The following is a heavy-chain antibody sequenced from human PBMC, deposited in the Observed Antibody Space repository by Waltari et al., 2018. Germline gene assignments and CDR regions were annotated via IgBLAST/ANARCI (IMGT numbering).Heavy chain of an antibody. V-gene: IGHV1-69*08. CDR1: GGTFSSYT. J-gene: IGHJ4*02. CDR2: IIPSLGIA. Sequence: QVQLVQSGAEVKKPGSSVKVSCKASGGTFSSYTISWVRQAPGQGLEWMGRIIPSLGIANYAQKFQGRVTITADKSTSTAYMELSSLRSEDTAVYYCARDSYYGSGSQRDYWGQGTLVTVSS. CDR3: ARDSYYGSGSQRDY. D-gene: IGHD3-10*01.